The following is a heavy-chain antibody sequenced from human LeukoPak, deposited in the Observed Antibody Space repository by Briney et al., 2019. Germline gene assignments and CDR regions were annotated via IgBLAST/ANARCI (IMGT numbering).Heavy chain of an antibody. CDR2: KYYSGSA. CDR3: ATPYCSSLSCLDVFNM. CDR1: GVSVSDGRYY. J-gene: IGHJ3*02. Sequence: PSETLSLTCSVSGVSVSDGRYYWTWIRQHPGKGVEWIGYKYYSGSAKYNPSLKSRLTISIDGSKNQFSLHLSSVTAADTATYYCATPYCSSLSCLDVFNMWGQGTRVTVSS. D-gene: IGHD2-2*01. V-gene: IGHV4-31*03.